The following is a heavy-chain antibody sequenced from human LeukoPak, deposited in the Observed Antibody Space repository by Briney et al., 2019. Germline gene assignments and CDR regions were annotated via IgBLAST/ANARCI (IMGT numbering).Heavy chain of an antibody. D-gene: IGHD3-9*01. CDR3: ATVVRDDILTGYYIDH. Sequence: PSETLSLTCTVSGGSIRSYYWSWIRQPPGKGLEWIGYIYYSGSTKYNPSFKSRVTISVDTSKNQFSLKLISVTAADTAVYYCATVVRDDILTGYYIDHWGQGTLVTVSS. J-gene: IGHJ4*02. CDR1: GGSIRSYY. CDR2: IYYSGST. V-gene: IGHV4-59*01.